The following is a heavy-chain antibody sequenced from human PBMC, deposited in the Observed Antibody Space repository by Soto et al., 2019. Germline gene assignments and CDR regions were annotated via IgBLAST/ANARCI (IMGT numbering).Heavy chain of an antibody. J-gene: IGHJ6*02. CDR1: GYSFTSYL. D-gene: IGHD4-17*01. Sequence: GDSLKISYKGSGYSFTSYLLSWVRQMPGKGLEWMGRIDPSDSYTDYSPSFPGHVTIAADKSISTAYLQWSSLKASDTARYCCARREYGDYVRRYYFGMDVWGQGNTVTV. CDR3: ARREYGDYVRRYYFGMDV. CDR2: IDPSDSYT. V-gene: IGHV5-10-1*01.